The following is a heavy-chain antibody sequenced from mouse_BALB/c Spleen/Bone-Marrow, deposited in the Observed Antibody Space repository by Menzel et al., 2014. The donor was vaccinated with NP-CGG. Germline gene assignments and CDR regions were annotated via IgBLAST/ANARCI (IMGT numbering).Heavy chain of an antibody. CDR2: ISCYNGAT. CDR3: ARGIYYGSSSYFDY. CDR1: GYSFTGYY. V-gene: IGHV1S34*01. D-gene: IGHD1-1*01. J-gene: IGHJ2*01. Sequence: LVKTGASVKISCKASGYSFTGYYMHWVKQSHGKSLEWIGYISCYNGATSYNQKFKGKATFTVDTSSSTAYMQFNSLTSEDSAVYYCARGIYYGSSSYFDYWGQGTTRTVSS.